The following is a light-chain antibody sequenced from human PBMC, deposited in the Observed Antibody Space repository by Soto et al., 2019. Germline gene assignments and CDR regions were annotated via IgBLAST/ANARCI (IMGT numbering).Light chain of an antibody. Sequence: EILLTQSPGTLSLSPGERVTLSCRASQSLTTNYLAWYQQKPGQAPRLLIYGASNRATGVPDRFSGSGSGTDFTLTITRLEPEDFVVYYCQHYGRSPLMYTFGQGTKLGVK. CDR3: QHYGRSPLMYT. CDR1: QSLTTNY. J-gene: IGKJ2*01. V-gene: IGKV3-20*01. CDR2: GAS.